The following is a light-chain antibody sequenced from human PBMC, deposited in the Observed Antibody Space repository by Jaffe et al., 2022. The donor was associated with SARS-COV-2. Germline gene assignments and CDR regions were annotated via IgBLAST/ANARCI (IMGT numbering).Light chain of an antibody. V-gene: IGKV3-15*01. CDR3: QQYNSWPNT. J-gene: IGKJ2*01. CDR1: QSVGNN. Sequence: EIVMTQSPATLPVSPGDRATLSCRASQSVGNNLAWYQQKPGQAPRLLIYGASTRATGIPARFSGSGSGTEFTLTISSLQSEDFAVYSCQQYNSWPNTFGQGTKLEIK. CDR2: GAS.